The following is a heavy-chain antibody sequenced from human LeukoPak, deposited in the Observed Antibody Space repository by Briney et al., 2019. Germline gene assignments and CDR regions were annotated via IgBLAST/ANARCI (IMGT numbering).Heavy chain of an antibody. CDR1: GGSISSSSYY. CDR2: IYYSGST. CDR3: AREGLYDVYAFGI. D-gene: IGHD3-16*01. V-gene: IGHV4-39*07. Sequence: TSETLSLTCTVSGGSISSSSYYWGWIRQPPGKGLEWIGSIYYSGSTYHNPSLKSRVTISVDTSKNQFSLKLSSVTAADTAVYYCAREGLYDVYAFGIWGQGTMVTVSS. J-gene: IGHJ3*02.